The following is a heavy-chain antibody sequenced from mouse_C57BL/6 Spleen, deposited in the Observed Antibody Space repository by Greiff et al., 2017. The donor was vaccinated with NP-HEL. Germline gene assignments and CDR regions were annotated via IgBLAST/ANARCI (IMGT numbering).Heavy chain of an antibody. CDR2: ISDGGSYT. CDR3: ARERGYYYGSSPFDY. Sequence: EVQLVESGGGLVKPGGSLKLSCAASGFTFSSYAMSWVRQTPEKRLEWVATISDGGSYTYYPDNVKGRFTISRDNAKNNLYLQMSHLKSEDTAMYYCARERGYYYGSSPFDYWGQGTTLTVSS. CDR1: GFTFSSYA. V-gene: IGHV5-4*01. D-gene: IGHD1-1*01. J-gene: IGHJ2*01.